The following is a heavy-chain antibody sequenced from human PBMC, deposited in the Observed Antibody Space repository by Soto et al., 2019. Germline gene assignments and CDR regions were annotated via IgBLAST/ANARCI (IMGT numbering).Heavy chain of an antibody. J-gene: IGHJ4*02. V-gene: IGHV3-23*01. CDR3: AKDLGPRLFRSLERILPD. CDR2: ITRSGDRT. CDR1: GFSFGSFA. D-gene: IGHD3-3*01. Sequence: EVQLLESGGGLVQPGGSLRLSCEASGFSFGSFAMNWVRQGPGKRLEWVSLITRSGDRTYYADSVKGRFTISRDNSKNTLFLQMNSLRAEDTAIYYCAKDLGPRLFRSLERILPDWSQGTLVTVSS.